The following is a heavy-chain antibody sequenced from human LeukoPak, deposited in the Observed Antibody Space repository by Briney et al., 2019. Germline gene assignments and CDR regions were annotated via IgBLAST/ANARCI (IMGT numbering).Heavy chain of an antibody. CDR2: ISSSSSTM. V-gene: IGHV3-48*01. CDR1: GFTFSSYS. CDR3: AKVEMSAEGGELDP. D-gene: IGHD5-24*01. J-gene: IGHJ5*02. Sequence: GGSLRLSCAASGFTFSSYSMNWVRQAPGKGLEWVSYISSSSSTMYYADSVKGRFTISRDNSKNTLYLEMKSLRADDTALYYCAKVEMSAEGGELDPWGQGTLVTVSS.